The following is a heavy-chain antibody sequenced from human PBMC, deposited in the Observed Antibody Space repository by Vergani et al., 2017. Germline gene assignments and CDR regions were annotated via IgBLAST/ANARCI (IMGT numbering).Heavy chain of an antibody. V-gene: IGHV4-34*01. D-gene: IGHD6-6*01. CDR3: ARGHRPQSIAARRFDY. J-gene: IGHJ4*02. CDR2: INHSGST. Sequence: QVQLQESGPGLVKPSETLSLTCAVYGGSFSGYYWSWIRQPPGKGLEWIGEINHSGSTNYNPSLKSRVTISVDTSKNQFSLKLSSVTAADTAVYYCARGHRPQSIAARRFDYWGQGTLVTVSS. CDR1: GGSFSGYY.